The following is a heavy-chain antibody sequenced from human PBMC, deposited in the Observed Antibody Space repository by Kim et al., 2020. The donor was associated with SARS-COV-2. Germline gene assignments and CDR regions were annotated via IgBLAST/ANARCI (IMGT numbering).Heavy chain of an antibody. CDR3: VKGGQSSLRTQYYMDV. V-gene: IGHV3-9*01. D-gene: IGHD2-15*01. J-gene: IGHJ6*03. Sequence: DSVKGRFTISRDNAKMYLFLQMNRLRAEDAAVYYCVKGGQSSLRTQYYMDVWGKGTMVTVSS.